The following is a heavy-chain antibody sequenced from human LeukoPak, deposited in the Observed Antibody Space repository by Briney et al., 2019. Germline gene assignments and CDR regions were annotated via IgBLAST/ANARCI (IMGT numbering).Heavy chain of an antibody. J-gene: IGHJ4*02. Sequence: GGSLRLSCAASGFPFSSYAMHWVREAPGKGLEWVAVISYDGSNKYYADSVKGRFTISRDNSKNTLYLQMNSLRAEDTAVYYCARDPQTGDEDYWGQGTLVTVSS. V-gene: IGHV3-30-3*01. D-gene: IGHD7-27*01. CDR3: ARDPQTGDEDY. CDR1: GFPFSSYA. CDR2: ISYDGSNK.